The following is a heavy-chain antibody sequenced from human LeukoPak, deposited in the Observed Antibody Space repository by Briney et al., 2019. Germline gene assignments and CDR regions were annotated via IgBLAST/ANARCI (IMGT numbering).Heavy chain of an antibody. V-gene: IGHV3-7*01. D-gene: IGHD2-15*01. J-gene: IGHJ4*02. CDR2: IKEDGSEK. CDR3: ARVLETDCRGGSCYSGLDY. Sequence: QPGGSLRLSCAASGFTFSNYWMTWVRQAPGKGLEWVANIKEDGSEKYYVDSVKGRFTISRDNAKNSLYLQMNSLRAEDTAVYYCARVLETDCRGGSCYSGLDYWGQGTLVTVSS. CDR1: GFTFSNYW.